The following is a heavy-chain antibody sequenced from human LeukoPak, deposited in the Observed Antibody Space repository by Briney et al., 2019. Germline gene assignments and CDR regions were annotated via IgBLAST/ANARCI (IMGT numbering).Heavy chain of an antibody. CDR3: ARELTYYYDSSGYYYWDY. CDR2: IYYSGST. V-gene: IGHV4-39*07. D-gene: IGHD3-22*01. CDR1: GGSISSSSYY. J-gene: IGHJ4*02. Sequence: SETLSLTCTVSGGSISSSSYYCGWIRQPPGKGLEWIGSIYYSGSTYYDPSLKSRVTISVDTSKNQFSLKLSSVTAADTAVYYCARELTYYYDSSGYYYWDYWGQGTLVTVSS.